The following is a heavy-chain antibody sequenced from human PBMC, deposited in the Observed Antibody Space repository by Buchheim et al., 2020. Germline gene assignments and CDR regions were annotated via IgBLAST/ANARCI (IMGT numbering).Heavy chain of an antibody. D-gene: IGHD2-21*01. CDR3: ATLWWAMGWYFDL. CDR1: GGSFSGYY. CDR2: IYYSGST. Sequence: QVQLQQWGAGLLKPSETLSLTCAVYGGSFSGYYWSWIRQPPGKGLEWIGYIYYSGSTYYNPSLKSRVTISVYTSKNQFSMKLSSVTAADTAVYYCATLWWAMGWYFDLWDRGTL. V-gene: IGHV4-34*01. J-gene: IGHJ2*01.